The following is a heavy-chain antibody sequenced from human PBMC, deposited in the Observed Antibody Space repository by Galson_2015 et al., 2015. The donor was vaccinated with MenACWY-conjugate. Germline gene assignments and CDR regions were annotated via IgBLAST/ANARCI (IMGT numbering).Heavy chain of an antibody. J-gene: IGHJ4*02. CDR2: ISRGGGST. CDR3: ARVVYEVLLSAGKYSFDY. CDR1: GFTFGGYG. D-gene: IGHD2-2*01. V-gene: IGHV3-23*01. Sequence: SLRLSCAASGFTFGGYGMSWVRHAPGKGLEWVSIISRGGGSTDYADSVKGRITISRDNSKNTLYLQMNSLRAEDTAVYYCARVVYEVLLSAGKYSFDYWGQGTLVTVSS.